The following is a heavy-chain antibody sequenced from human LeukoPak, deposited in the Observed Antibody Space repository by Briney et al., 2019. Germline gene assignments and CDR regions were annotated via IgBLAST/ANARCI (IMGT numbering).Heavy chain of an antibody. D-gene: IGHD2-15*01. CDR1: GFTFSSYA. CDR3: AKVARGYCSGGSCYSCYYMDV. J-gene: IGHJ6*03. CDR2: ISGSGGST. V-gene: IGHV3-23*01. Sequence: GGSLRLSCAASGFTFSSYAMSWVRQAPGKGLEWVSAISGSGGSTYYADSVKGRFTISRDNSKNTLYLQMNSLRAEDTAVYYCAKVARGYCSGGSCYSCYYMDVWGKGTTVTVSS.